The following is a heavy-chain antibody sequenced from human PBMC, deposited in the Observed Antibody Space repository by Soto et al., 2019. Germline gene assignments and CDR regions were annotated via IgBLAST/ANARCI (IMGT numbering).Heavy chain of an antibody. Sequence: EVQLLESGGGLVQPGGSLRLSCAASGLTFSGYGMSWVRQAPGTGLDWVSAISGSGSTTYYADSVKGRFTISRDDSKTSPFLQMNSLRAEDTAVYYCVNRSRGLQSSPPRLDSWGQGTLVTVSS. CDR3: VNRSRGLQSSPPRLDS. CDR2: ISGSGSTT. J-gene: IGHJ4*02. CDR1: GLTFSGYG. D-gene: IGHD4-4*01. V-gene: IGHV3-23*01.